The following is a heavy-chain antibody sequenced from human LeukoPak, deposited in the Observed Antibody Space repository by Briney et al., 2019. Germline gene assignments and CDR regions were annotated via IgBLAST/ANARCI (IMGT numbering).Heavy chain of an antibody. Sequence: SVKVSCKASGCTFSSYAISWVRQAPGQGLEWMGGIIPIFGTANYAQKFQGRVTITADESTSTAYMELSSLRSEDTAMYYCASSIWSGYYIYYMDVWGKGTPVTVSS. CDR3: ASSIWSGYYIYYMDV. V-gene: IGHV1-69*13. CDR1: GCTFSSYA. CDR2: IIPIFGTA. J-gene: IGHJ6*03. D-gene: IGHD3-3*01.